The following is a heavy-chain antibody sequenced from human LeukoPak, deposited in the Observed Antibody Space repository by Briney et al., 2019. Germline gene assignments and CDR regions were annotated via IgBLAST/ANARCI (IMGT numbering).Heavy chain of an antibody. Sequence: PGGSLRLSCAASGFTFSNHAMSWVRQAPGKGLEWVSTINISGGSTFYADSVKGRFTISRDNSKNTLYLQMNSLRAGDTAVYYCVKGESKDYLNYFDYLNYFDHWGQGALVTVSS. CDR3: VKGESKDYLNYFDYLNYFDH. V-gene: IGHV3-23*01. CDR1: GFTFSNHA. CDR2: INISGGST. J-gene: IGHJ4*02. D-gene: IGHD2/OR15-2a*01.